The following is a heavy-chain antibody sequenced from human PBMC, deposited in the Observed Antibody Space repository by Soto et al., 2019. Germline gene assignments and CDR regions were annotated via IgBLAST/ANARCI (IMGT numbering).Heavy chain of an antibody. CDR3: ARDGISAYGDPEYFQH. V-gene: IGHV4-59*01. J-gene: IGHJ1*01. CDR1: GGSISSYY. Sequence: SETLSLTCTVSGGSISSYYWSWIRQPPGKGLEWIGYIYYSGSTNYNPSLKSRVTISVDTSKNQFSLKLSSVTAADTAVYYCARDGISAYGDPEYFQHWGQGTLVTVSS. D-gene: IGHD4-17*01. CDR2: IYYSGST.